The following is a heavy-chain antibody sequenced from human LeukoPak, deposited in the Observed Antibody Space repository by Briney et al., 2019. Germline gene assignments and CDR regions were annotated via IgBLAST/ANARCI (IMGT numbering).Heavy chain of an antibody. J-gene: IGHJ3*02. D-gene: IGHD6-19*01. V-gene: IGHV3-30*18. CDR3: AKFPRAVAGTRGAFDI. Sequence: GGTLRLSCAASGFTFSSYGMTWVRQAPGKGLEWVAVISYDGSNKYYADSVKGRFTISRDNSKNTLYLQMNSLRAEDTAVYYCAKFPRAVAGTRGAFDIWGQGTMVTVSS. CDR1: GFTFSSYG. CDR2: ISYDGSNK.